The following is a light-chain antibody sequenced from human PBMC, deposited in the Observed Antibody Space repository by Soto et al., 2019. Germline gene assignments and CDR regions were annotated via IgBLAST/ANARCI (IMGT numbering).Light chain of an antibody. CDR3: MQTLQTPPFT. Sequence: IVMTQSPLYLPVTPGEPASISCRSSQSLLHGNGYNYLDWYLQKPGQSPQLLIYLGSNRASGVPDRFSGSGSGTDFTLKISRVEAEDVGVYYCMQTLQTPPFTFGPGTKVDIK. CDR1: QSLLHGNGYNY. V-gene: IGKV2-28*01. J-gene: IGKJ3*01. CDR2: LGS.